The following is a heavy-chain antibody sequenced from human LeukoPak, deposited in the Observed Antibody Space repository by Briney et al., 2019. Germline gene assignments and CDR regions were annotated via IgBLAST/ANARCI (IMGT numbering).Heavy chain of an antibody. CDR3: ARVESSGSYKAY. J-gene: IGHJ4*02. CDR2: IIPILGIA. V-gene: IGHV1-69*04. Sequence: GASVKVSCKASGGTFSSYAISWVRQAPGQGLEWMGRIIPILGIANYARKFQGRVTITADKSTSTAYMELRSLRSDDTAVYYCARVESSGSYKAYWGQGTLVTVSS. D-gene: IGHD1-26*01. CDR1: GGTFSSYA.